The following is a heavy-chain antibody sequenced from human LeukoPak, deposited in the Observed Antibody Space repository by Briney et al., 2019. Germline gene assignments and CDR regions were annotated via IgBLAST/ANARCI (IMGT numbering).Heavy chain of an antibody. D-gene: IGHD3-10*01. V-gene: IGHV3-30*04. Sequence: TGGSLRLSCAASGFTFSSYAMHWVRQAPGKGLEWVAVISYDGSNKYYADSVKGRFTISRDNAKNSLYLQMNSLRAEDTAVYYCARENYYGSGSYYNFDYWGQGTLVTVSS. CDR3: ARENYYGSGSYYNFDY. J-gene: IGHJ4*02. CDR1: GFTFSSYA. CDR2: ISYDGSNK.